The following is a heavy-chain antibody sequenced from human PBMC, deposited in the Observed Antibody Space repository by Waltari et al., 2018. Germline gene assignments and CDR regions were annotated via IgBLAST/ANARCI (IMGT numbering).Heavy chain of an antibody. CDR1: GYTFTSYG. V-gene: IGHV1-18*01. CDR3: ARDRGPSAVTSFDS. CDR2: ISGYNGNI. Sequence: QLMQSGAEVKKPGASVRVSCKASGYTFTSYGNNWVRQAPGRGLEWMGWISGYNGNINYAQSLQGRISMTTDTSTSTAYMELRSLTSDDTAVYYCARDRGPSAVTSFDSWGQGTLVTVSP. D-gene: IGHD4-17*01. J-gene: IGHJ4*02.